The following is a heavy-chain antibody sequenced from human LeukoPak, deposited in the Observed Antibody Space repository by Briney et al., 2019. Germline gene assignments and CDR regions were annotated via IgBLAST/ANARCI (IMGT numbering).Heavy chain of an antibody. Sequence: GGSLRLSCAASGFIFSNYGMHWVRQAPGKGPEWVAIIWYDGSKTYYVDSVKGRFTISRDNSKNTLYVQMNSLRIEDVAVYYCAKDTRYHGSGTYATAAFDVWCQGTMVTVSS. V-gene: IGHV3-30*02. J-gene: IGHJ3*01. CDR3: AKDTRYHGSGTYATAAFDV. CDR2: IWYDGSKT. CDR1: GFIFSNYG. D-gene: IGHD3-16*01.